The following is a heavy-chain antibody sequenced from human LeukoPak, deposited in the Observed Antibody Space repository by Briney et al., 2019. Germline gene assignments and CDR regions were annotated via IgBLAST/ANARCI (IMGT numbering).Heavy chain of an antibody. D-gene: IGHD2-8*01. CDR2: ISTNKGNT. V-gene: IGHV1-18*01. Sequence: ASVKVSCKASGYTFTNYGISWVRQAPGQGPEWMGWISTNKGNTNYAQRLQGRVTMTTDTSTTTAYMELRSLRSDDTAIYYCVRDIQWRFDPWGQGTLVTVSS. CDR1: GYTFTNYG. CDR3: VRDIQWRFDP. J-gene: IGHJ5*02.